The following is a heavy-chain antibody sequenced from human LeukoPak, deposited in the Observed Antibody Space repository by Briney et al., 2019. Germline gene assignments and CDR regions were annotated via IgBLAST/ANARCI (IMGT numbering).Heavy chain of an antibody. D-gene: IGHD4-23*01. CDR2: INHSGST. CDR1: GGSLSGYY. CDR3: ARVPTTVVIDAFDI. V-gene: IGHV4-34*01. Sequence: SETLSLTYAVYGGSLSGYYWSWIRQPPGKGLDWIGEINHSGSTNYNPSLKSRVTISVDTSKNQFSLKLSSVTAADTAVYYCARVPTTVVIDAFDIWGQGTMVTVSS. J-gene: IGHJ3*02.